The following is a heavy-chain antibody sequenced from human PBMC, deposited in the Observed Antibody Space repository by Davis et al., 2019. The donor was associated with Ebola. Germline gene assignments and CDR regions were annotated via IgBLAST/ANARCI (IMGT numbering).Heavy chain of an antibody. J-gene: IGHJ4*02. CDR2: INPNSGGT. CDR3: ARGGGGDFLRGFDY. D-gene: IGHD3-3*01. CDR1: GYTFTGYY. Sequence: ASVKVSCKASGYTFTGYYMHWVRQAPGQGLEWMGWINPNSGGTNYAQKFQGWVTMTRDTSISTAYMELSRLRSDDTAVYYCARGGGGDFLRGFDYWGQGTLVTVSS. V-gene: IGHV1-2*04.